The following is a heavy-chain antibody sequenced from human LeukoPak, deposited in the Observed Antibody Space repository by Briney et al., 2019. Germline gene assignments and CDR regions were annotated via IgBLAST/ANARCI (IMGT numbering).Heavy chain of an antibody. D-gene: IGHD3-3*01. V-gene: IGHV4-39*01. CDR1: GGSISSSSYY. CDR2: IYYSGST. CDR3: ARGYPYYDFWSGYYAHNWFDP. J-gene: IGHJ5*02. Sequence: SETLSLTCTVSGGSISSSSYYWGWIRQPPGKGLEWIGSIYYSGSTYYNPSLKSRVTISVDTSKNQFSLKLSSVTAADTAVYYCARGYPYYDFWSGYYAHNWFDPWGQGTLVTVSS.